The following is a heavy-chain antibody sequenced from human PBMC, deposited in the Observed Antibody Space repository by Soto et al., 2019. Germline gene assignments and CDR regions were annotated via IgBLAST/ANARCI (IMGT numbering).Heavy chain of an antibody. CDR3: ARVSSGWYYFDY. V-gene: IGHV4-61*01. D-gene: IGHD6-19*01. CDR2: MYNSGST. CDR1: GGSVSSGSYY. J-gene: IGHJ4*02. Sequence: SETLSLTCTVSGGSVSSGSYYWSWIRQPPGKGLEWIGYMYNSGSTNYNPSLKSRVIISVDTSKNQFSLKLSSVTAADTAVYYCARVSSGWYYFDYWGQGTLVTVSS.